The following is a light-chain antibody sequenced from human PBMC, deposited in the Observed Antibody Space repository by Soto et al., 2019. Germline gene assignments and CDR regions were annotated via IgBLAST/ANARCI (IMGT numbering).Light chain of an antibody. CDR2: DVS. CDR3: CSYAGSNTYV. CDR1: SSDVGGYNY. Sequence: QSALTQPRSVSGSPGQSVTISCTGTSSDVGGYNYVSWYQQHPGKAPKLMIYDVSERPSGVPDRFSGSKSGNTASLTISGLQAEDEADCYCCSYAGSNTYVFGTGTKLTVL. V-gene: IGLV2-11*01. J-gene: IGLJ1*01.